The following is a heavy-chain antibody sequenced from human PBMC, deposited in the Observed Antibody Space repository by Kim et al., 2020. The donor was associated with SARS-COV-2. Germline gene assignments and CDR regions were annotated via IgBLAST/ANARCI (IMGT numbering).Heavy chain of an antibody. CDR1: GFTFGDYA. D-gene: IGHD1-26*01. CDR2: ISWNSGSI. Sequence: GGSLRLSCAASGFTFGDYAMHWVRQAPGKGLEWVSGISWNSGSIGYADSVKGRFTISRDNAKNSLYLQMNSLRAEDTALYYCAKAKSRVGATDDAFDIWGQGTMVTVSS. CDR3: AKAKSRVGATDDAFDI. J-gene: IGHJ3*02. V-gene: IGHV3-9*01.